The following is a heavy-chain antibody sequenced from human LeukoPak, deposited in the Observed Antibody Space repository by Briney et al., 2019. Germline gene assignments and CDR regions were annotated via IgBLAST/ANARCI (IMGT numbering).Heavy chain of an antibody. CDR1: GGSFSGYY. J-gene: IGHJ4*02. Sequence: PSETLSLTCAVYGGSFSGYYWSWIRQPPGKGLEWIGEINHSGSTNYNPSLKSRVTISVDTSKNQFSLKLSSVTAADTAVYYCARVEYYYGSGSYYHFDYWGQGTLVTVSS. V-gene: IGHV4-34*01. D-gene: IGHD3-10*01. CDR3: ARVEYYYGSGSYYHFDY. CDR2: INHSGST.